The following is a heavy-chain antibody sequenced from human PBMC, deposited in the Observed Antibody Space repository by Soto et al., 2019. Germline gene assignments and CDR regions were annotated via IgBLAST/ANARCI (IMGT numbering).Heavy chain of an antibody. V-gene: IGHV3-33*01. CDR3: ARFRGGDSSGSFDY. CDR2: IWYDGSKK. D-gene: IGHD3-22*01. J-gene: IGHJ4*02. CDR1: GFIFSSYG. Sequence: QVQLVESGGGGVQPARSLRLSCATSGFIFSSYGMHWVRQVPGKGLEWVAVIWYDGSKKYYAEAVKGLFTISRDHSKNTLYPEMNSLRAEDTAGYYCARFRGGDSSGSFDYWGQGTLVTVSS.